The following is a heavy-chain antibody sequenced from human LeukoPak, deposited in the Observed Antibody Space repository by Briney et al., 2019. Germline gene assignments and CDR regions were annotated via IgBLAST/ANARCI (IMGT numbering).Heavy chain of an antibody. CDR1: GGSISSSSYY. CDR3: ARDRVEMATIHYFDY. V-gene: IGHV4-39*07. D-gene: IGHD5-24*01. J-gene: IGHJ4*02. CDR2: IYYSGST. Sequence: PSETLSLTCTVSGGSISSSSYYWGWIRQPPGKGLEWIGSIYYSGSTYYNPSLKSRVTISVDTSKNQFSLELSSVTAADTAVYYCARDRVEMATIHYFDYWGQGTLVTVSS.